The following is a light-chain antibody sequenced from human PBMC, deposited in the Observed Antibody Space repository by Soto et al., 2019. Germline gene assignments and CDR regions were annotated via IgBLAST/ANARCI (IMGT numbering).Light chain of an antibody. Sequence: QLVLTQSPSASASLGASVKLTCTLSSGHSSYAIAWHQQQPETGPRYLMKLNSDGSHNKGDGSPDRFSGSSSGAERYLTISSLQSEDEADYYCQTWGTGFSVVFGGGTKLTVL. J-gene: IGLJ2*01. V-gene: IGLV4-69*01. CDR1: SGHSSYA. CDR3: QTWGTGFSVV. CDR2: LNSDGSH.